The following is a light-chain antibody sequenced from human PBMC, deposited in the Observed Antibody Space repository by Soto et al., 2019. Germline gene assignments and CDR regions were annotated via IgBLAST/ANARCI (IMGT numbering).Light chain of an antibody. CDR1: QSVSTY. V-gene: IGKV3-11*01. Sequence: EIVLTQSPATLSLSPGERATLSCRASQSVSTYLAWYQQKVGQAPRLLIFDASNRATGIPGRFRGSGSGTDFTLTISSLEPEDFAVYYCQQRSDWPLTFGGGTKVEIK. CDR3: QQRSDWPLT. J-gene: IGKJ4*01. CDR2: DAS.